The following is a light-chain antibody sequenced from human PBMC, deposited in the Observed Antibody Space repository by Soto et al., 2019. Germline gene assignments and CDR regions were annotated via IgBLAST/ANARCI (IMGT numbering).Light chain of an antibody. CDR1: QGVSSY. CDR3: QQYYSYPRT. J-gene: IGKJ1*01. Sequence: AIRLTQSPSSFSSSTGDRATITCRASQGVSSYLAWYQQKPGKAPKLLIYAASTMASGVPARFSGSGSGTDFTLTIISLESEDFAIYYCQQYYSYPRTFGQGTKVEIK. V-gene: IGKV1-8*01. CDR2: AAS.